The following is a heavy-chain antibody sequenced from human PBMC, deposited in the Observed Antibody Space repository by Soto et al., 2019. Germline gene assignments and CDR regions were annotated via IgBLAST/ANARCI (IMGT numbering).Heavy chain of an antibody. Sequence: LKISCKGSGYSFTSYWISWVRQMPGKGLEWMGRIDPSDSYTNYSPSFQGHVTISADKSISTAYLQWSSLKASDTAMYYCARLNKRGYCSGGSCLSYYYYGMDVWGQGTTVTVSS. V-gene: IGHV5-10-1*01. J-gene: IGHJ6*02. D-gene: IGHD2-15*01. CDR3: ARLNKRGYCSGGSCLSYYYYGMDV. CDR2: IDPSDSYT. CDR1: GYSFTSYW.